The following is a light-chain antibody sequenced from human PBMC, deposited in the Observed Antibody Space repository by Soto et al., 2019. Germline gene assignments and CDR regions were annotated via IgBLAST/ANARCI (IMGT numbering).Light chain of an antibody. Sequence: EIVLTQSPGTLSLSPGEGATLACRASQTISSNFLAWYQQKPGQAPRLLIYGVSIRATGIPDRFSGSGSGTDFNLTIRRLEPEDFAVYYCQQCGSSPWTFGQGTTVEIK. CDR3: QQCGSSPWT. J-gene: IGKJ1*01. V-gene: IGKV3-20*01. CDR1: QTISSNF. CDR2: GVS.